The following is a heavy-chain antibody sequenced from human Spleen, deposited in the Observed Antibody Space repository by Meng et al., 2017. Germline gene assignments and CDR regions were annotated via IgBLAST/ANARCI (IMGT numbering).Heavy chain of an antibody. Sequence: GESLKISCGASGFNFGDYQMHWVRQAPGKGLVWVSCINTDGSTTTYADSVKGRFTISRDNAKNTLYLQMNSLRAEDTAVYYCTNDRLNHWGQGTLVTVSS. V-gene: IGHV3-74*01. D-gene: IGHD1-1*01. CDR1: GFNFGDYQ. CDR2: INTDGSTT. CDR3: TNDRLNH. J-gene: IGHJ1*01.